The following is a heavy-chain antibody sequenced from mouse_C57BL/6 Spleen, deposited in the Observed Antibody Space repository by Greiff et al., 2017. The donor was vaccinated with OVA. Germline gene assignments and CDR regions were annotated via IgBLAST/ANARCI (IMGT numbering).Heavy chain of an antibody. J-gene: IGHJ4*01. D-gene: IGHD3-2*02. CDR2: INPNNGGT. Sequence: EVKLMESGPELVKPGASVKIPCKASGYTFTDYNMDWVKQSHGKSLEWIGDINPNNGGTIYNQKFKGKATLTVDKSSSTAYMELRSLTSEDTAVYYCASRSSGYSYAMDYWGQGTSVTVSS. CDR3: ASRSSGYSYAMDY. V-gene: IGHV1-18*01. CDR1: GYTFTDYN.